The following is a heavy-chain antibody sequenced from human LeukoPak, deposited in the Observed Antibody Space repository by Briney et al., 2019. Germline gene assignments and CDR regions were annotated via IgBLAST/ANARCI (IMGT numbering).Heavy chain of an antibody. CDR1: GFTFSSYA. CDR2: ISSSGGST. J-gene: IGHJ4*02. D-gene: IGHD1-26*01. Sequence: GGSLRLSCAASGFTFSSYAMSWVRQAPGKGLEWVSSISSSGGSTYYADSVKGRFTISRDNSKNTLYLQMNSLRAEDTAVYYCARNSGPFDYWGQGTLVTVSS. CDR3: ARNSGPFDY. V-gene: IGHV3-23*01.